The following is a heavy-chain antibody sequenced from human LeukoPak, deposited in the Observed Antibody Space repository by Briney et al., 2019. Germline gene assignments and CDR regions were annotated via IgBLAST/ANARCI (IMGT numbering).Heavy chain of an antibody. D-gene: IGHD3-22*01. CDR3: ARERGGIVVN. CDR2: IYSGGST. CDR1: GFTFSSYA. V-gene: IGHV3-53*04. J-gene: IGHJ4*02. Sequence: GGSLRLSCAASGFTFSSYAMSWVRQAPGKGLEWVSVIYSGGSTYYADSVKGRFTISRHNSKNTLYLQMNSLRAEDTAVYYCARERGGIVVNWGQGTLVTVSS.